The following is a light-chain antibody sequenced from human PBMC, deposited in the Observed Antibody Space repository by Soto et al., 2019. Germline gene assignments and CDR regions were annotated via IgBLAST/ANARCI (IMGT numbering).Light chain of an antibody. CDR1: QSIGNF. V-gene: IGKV1-39*01. CDR2: AAS. CDR3: QQSYTSPAFT. J-gene: IGKJ3*01. Sequence: DIQMTQSPSSLSASIGDRVSITCRASQSIGNFLNWYQQKPGKVPKLLIYAASNLHSGVPSRFSGSGSGTEFTLTISSLHLEDFAAYYCQQSYTSPAFTFGPGTRVNAK.